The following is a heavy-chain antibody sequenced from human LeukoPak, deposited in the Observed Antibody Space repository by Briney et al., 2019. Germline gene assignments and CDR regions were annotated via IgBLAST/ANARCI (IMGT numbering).Heavy chain of an antibody. CDR3: ATVGNWNYVLSFDY. CDR2: FDPEDGET. V-gene: IGHV1-24*01. CDR1: GYTLTELS. D-gene: IGHD1-7*01. Sequence: GASVKVSCKVSGYTLTELSMHWVRQAPGKGLEWMGGFDPEDGETIYAQKFQGRVTMTEDTSTDTAYMELSSLRSEDTAVYYCATVGNWNYVLSFDYWGQGTLVTVSS. J-gene: IGHJ4*02.